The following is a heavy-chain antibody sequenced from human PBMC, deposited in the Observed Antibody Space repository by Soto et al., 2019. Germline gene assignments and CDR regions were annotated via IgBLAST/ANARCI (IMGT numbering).Heavy chain of an antibody. J-gene: IGHJ4*02. D-gene: IGHD6-13*01. Sequence: PSETLSLTCAVYGGSFSGYHWSWIRQPPGKGLEWIGEINHSGSTNYNPSLKSRVTISVDTSKNQFSLKLSSVTAADTAVYYCARGGRYSSSWPLYYFDYWGQGTLVTVSS. CDR3: ARGGRYSSSWPLYYFDY. CDR2: INHSGST. V-gene: IGHV4-34*01. CDR1: GGSFSGYH.